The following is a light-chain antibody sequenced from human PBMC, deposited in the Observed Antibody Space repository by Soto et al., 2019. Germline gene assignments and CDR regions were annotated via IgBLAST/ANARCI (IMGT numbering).Light chain of an antibody. Sequence: DIQMTQSPSTLSASVGDRVTITCRASQSVNIWLAWYQQKPGKAPKLLIYDASSLASGAPSRFSGSGSGTDFTLSISSLQPDDFATYHCQQSNGSPGTFGHGTKVEMK. CDR2: DAS. J-gene: IGKJ2*01. CDR3: QQSNGSPGT. V-gene: IGKV1-5*01. CDR1: QSVNIW.